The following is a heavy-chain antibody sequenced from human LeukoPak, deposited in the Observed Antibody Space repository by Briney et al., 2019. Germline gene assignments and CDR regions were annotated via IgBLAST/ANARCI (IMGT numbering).Heavy chain of an antibody. CDR1: GFDFTAYG. CDR3: ARQFHSAWLGF. V-gene: IGHV5-51*01. D-gene: IGHD5-18*01. J-gene: IGHJ5*01. Sequence: GESLRISCKCSGFDFTAYGIAWVRRMPGKGLEWMGNIYPGGSNGRYSPSFQGQVTMSADKSITTVYLQWSSLKASDTAMYYCARQFHSAWLGFWGQGSLVTVSS. CDR2: IYPGGSNG.